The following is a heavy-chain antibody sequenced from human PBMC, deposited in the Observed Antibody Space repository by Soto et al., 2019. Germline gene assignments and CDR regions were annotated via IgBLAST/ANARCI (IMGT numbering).Heavy chain of an antibody. V-gene: IGHV3-30*18. CDR2: ISYDGSYQ. CDR3: AQDGRSGGVTRPDH. CDR1: GFTFKSYG. Sequence: QAQLVESGGCEVQPGRSLRLSCAASGFTFKSYGMHWVRQAPGKGLEWVAVISYDGSYQYYSDSVKGRFTISRDNSKNTLNLQMNSLRVEDSAMYYCAQDGRSGGVTRPDHWGQGTLVTVSS. D-gene: IGHD1-26*01. J-gene: IGHJ4*02.